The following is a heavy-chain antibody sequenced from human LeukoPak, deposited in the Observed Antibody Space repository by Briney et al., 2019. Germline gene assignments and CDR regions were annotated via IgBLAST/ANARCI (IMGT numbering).Heavy chain of an antibody. CDR2: ISHSGST. CDR3: ARRLYYYGSGSSLGYFQH. Sequence: SETLSLTCAVYGGSFSGYYWSWIRQPPGKGLEWIGEISHSGSTNYNPSLKSRVTISVDTSKNQFSLKLSSVTAADTAVYYCARRLYYYGSGSSLGYFQHWGQGTLVTVSS. J-gene: IGHJ1*01. CDR1: GGSFSGYY. D-gene: IGHD3-10*01. V-gene: IGHV4-34*01.